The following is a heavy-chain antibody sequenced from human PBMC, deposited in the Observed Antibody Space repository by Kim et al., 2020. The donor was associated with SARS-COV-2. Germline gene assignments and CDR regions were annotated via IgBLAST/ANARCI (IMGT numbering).Heavy chain of an antibody. CDR3: ARDRTYYYGSGSLDY. Sequence: GGSLRLSCAASGFTFSSYGMHWVRQAPGKGLEWVAVIWYDGSNKYYADSVKGRFTISRDNSKNTLYLQMNSLRAEDTAVYYCARDRTYYYGSGSLDYWGQGTLVTVSS. CDR1: GFTFSSYG. D-gene: IGHD3-10*01. V-gene: IGHV3-33*01. J-gene: IGHJ4*02. CDR2: IWYDGSNK.